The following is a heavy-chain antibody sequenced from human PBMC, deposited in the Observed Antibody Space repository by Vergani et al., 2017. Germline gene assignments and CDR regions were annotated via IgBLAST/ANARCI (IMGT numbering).Heavy chain of an antibody. CDR2: IYSGGSST. CDR3: AKDWTKDIVVVPAAPSSYMDV. CDR1: GLTFSSYA. Sequence: EAQLLESGGGLVQPGGSLRLSCAASGLTFSSYAMSWVRQAPGKGLEWVSVIYSGGSSTYYADSVKGRFTISRDNSKNTLYLQMNSLRAEDTAVYYCAKDWTKDIVVVPAAPSSYMDVWGKGTTVTVAS. D-gene: IGHD2-2*01. V-gene: IGHV3-23*03. J-gene: IGHJ6*03.